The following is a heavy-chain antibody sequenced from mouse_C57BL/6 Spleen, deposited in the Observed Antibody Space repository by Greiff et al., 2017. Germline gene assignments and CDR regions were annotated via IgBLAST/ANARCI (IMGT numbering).Heavy chain of an antibody. J-gene: IGHJ3*01. CDR2: IYPGDGDT. CDR1: GYAFSSYW. CDR3: ARHSIYYDYGGFAY. Sequence: QVHVKQSGAELVKPGASVKISCKASGYAFSSYWMNWVKQRPGKGLEWIGQIYPGDGDTNYNGKFKGKATLTADKSSSTAYMQLSSLTSEDSAVYFCARHSIYYDYGGFAYWGQGTLVTVSA. D-gene: IGHD2-4*01. V-gene: IGHV1-80*01.